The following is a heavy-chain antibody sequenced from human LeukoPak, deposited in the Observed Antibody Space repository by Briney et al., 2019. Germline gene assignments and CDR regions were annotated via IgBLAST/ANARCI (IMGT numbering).Heavy chain of an antibody. V-gene: IGHV1-8*01. CDR3: ARDFSGWYGVDY. CDR2: MNPNSGNT. Sequence: HWASVKVSCKASGCTFTSYDINWVRQATGQGLEWMGWMNPNSGNTGYAQKFQGRVTMTRNTSISTAYMELSSLRSEDTAVYYCARDFSGWYGVDYWGQGTLVTVSS. CDR1: GCTFTSYD. J-gene: IGHJ4*02. D-gene: IGHD6-19*01.